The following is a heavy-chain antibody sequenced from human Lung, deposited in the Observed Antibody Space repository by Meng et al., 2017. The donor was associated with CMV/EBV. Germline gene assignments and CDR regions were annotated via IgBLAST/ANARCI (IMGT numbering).Heavy chain of an antibody. Sequence: AHGYTFTGYYMHWVRQAPGQGLEWMGWINPNSGGTNYAQKFQGRVTMTRDTSISTAYMELSRLRSDDTAVYYCARVVVVPAAKKFDPWGQGTLVTVSS. CDR3: ARVVVVPAAKKFDP. D-gene: IGHD2-2*01. CDR2: INPNSGGT. V-gene: IGHV1-2*02. J-gene: IGHJ5*02. CDR1: GYTFTGYY.